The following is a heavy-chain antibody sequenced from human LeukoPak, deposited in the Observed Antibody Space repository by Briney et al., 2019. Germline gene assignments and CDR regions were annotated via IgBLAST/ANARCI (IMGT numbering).Heavy chain of an antibody. CDR1: GFTFSTCA. Sequence: GGSLRLSCAASGFTFSTCAKHWVRLSPGKGLEWVSSITGSGPYMLYADSVKDRFTISRDNTKNLLYLEMNSLRAEDTAVYYCAKPARTDYVDYWGQGTLVTVST. CDR2: ITGSGPYM. V-gene: IGHV3-21*04. J-gene: IGHJ4*02. CDR3: AKPARTDYVDY. D-gene: IGHD1-14*01.